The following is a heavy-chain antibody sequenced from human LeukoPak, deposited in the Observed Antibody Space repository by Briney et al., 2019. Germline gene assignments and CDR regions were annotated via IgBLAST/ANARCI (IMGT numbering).Heavy chain of an antibody. CDR2: IYTSGST. J-gene: IGHJ5*02. CDR1: GGSISSYY. D-gene: IGHD4-17*01. Sequence: SETLSLTRTVSGGSISSYYWSWIRQPAGKGLEWIGRIYTSGSTNYNPSLKSRVTMSVDTSKNQFSLKLSSVTAADTAVYYCARDADYGDYNWFDPWGQGTLVTVSS. V-gene: IGHV4-4*07. CDR3: ARDADYGDYNWFDP.